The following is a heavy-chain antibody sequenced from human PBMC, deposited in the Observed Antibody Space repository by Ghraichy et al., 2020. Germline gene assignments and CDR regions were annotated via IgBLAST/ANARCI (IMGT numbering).Heavy chain of an antibody. CDR1: GFTFSSYS. J-gene: IGHJ5*02. Sequence: GGSLRLSCAASGFTFSSYSMNWVRQAPGKGLEWVSSISSSSSYIYYADSVKGRFTISRDNAKNSLYLQMNSLRAEDTAVYYCARDGNDWGFFLGPLNWFDPWGQGTLVTVSS. CDR2: ISSSSSYI. D-gene: IGHD7-27*01. CDR3: ARDGNDWGFFLGPLNWFDP. V-gene: IGHV3-21*01.